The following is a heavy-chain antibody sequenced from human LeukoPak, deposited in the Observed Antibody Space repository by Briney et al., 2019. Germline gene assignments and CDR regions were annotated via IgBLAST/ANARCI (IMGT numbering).Heavy chain of an antibody. V-gene: IGHV4-61*02. CDR3: ARVGGATMVRGVIYYYMDV. J-gene: IGHJ6*03. Sequence: PSQTLSLTCTVSGGSISSGSHYWSWIRPPAGKGLVWLGRIYTSGCTNYNSALKRRVTISVDTSKNQFSLKLSSVTAADTAVYYCARVGGATMVRGVIYYYMDVWGKGTTVTISS. CDR1: GGSISSGSHY. D-gene: IGHD3-10*01. CDR2: IYTSGCT.